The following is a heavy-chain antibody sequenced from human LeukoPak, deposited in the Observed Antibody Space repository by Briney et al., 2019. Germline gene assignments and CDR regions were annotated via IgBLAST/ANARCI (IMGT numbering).Heavy chain of an antibody. J-gene: IGHJ4*02. V-gene: IGHV4-4*07. CDR2: IYTSGGT. CDR1: GGSISSYY. D-gene: IGHD3-22*01. CDR3: ARDQGYYDSPFDY. Sequence: SETLSLTCTVSGGSISSYYWSWIRQPAGKGLEWIGRIYTSGGTNYNPSLKSRVTISVDKSKNQFSLKLSSVTAADTAVYYCARDQGYYDSPFDYWGQGTLVTVSS.